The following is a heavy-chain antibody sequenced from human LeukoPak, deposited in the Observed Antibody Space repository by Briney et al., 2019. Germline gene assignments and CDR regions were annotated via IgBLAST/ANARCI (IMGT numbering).Heavy chain of an antibody. D-gene: IGHD4-17*01. V-gene: IGHV3-23*01. CDR3: AKRRYGDYRYYFDF. CDR1: GFTFSTHW. Sequence: GGSLRLSCAASGFTFSTHWMHWVRQVPGKGLVWVSIINDSDDTYYADSVKGRFTISRDNSRNTLLMQMNSLRAEDTAIYYCAKRRYGDYRYYFDFWGQGTLVTVSS. J-gene: IGHJ4*02. CDR2: INDSDDT.